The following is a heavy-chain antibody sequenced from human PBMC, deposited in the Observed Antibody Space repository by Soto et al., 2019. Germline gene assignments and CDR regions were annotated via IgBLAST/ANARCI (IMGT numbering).Heavy chain of an antibody. CDR1: GFTFSSYS. V-gene: IGHV3-48*02. Sequence: GGSLRLSCAASGFTFSSYSMNWVRQAPGKGLEWVSYISSSSSTIYYADSVKGRFTISRDNAKNSLYLQMNSLRDEDTAVYYCARDFGEQWLVLQYYYYYYGMDVWGQGTTVTVSS. CDR2: ISSSSSTI. CDR3: ARDFGEQWLVLQYYYYYYGMDV. D-gene: IGHD6-19*01. J-gene: IGHJ6*02.